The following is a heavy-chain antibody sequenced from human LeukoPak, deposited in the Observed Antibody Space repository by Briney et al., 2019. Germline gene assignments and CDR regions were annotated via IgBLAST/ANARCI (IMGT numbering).Heavy chain of an antibody. CDR1: GGSFSGYY. Sequence: SETLSLTCAVYGGSFSGYYSSWIRQPPGKGLEWIGEINHSGSTNYNPSLKSRVTISVDTSKNQFSLKLSSVTAADTAVYYCASGTSRVTKDYWGQGTLVTVSS. CDR3: ASGTSRVTKDY. D-gene: IGHD4-17*01. CDR2: INHSGST. V-gene: IGHV4-34*01. J-gene: IGHJ4*02.